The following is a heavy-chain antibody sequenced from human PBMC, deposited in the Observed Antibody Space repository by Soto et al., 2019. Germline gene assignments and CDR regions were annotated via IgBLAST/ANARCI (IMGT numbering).Heavy chain of an antibody. CDR3: TRKRFGMDV. CDR2: IKEDGSEK. J-gene: IGHJ6*02. V-gene: IGHV3-7*03. Sequence: LRLSCAASGFAFSSSWMSWVRQAPGKGLEWVANIKEDGSEKDYVDPVKGRFTITRDNAKNSLYLQMNNLRAEDTAVYFCTRKRFGMDVWGQGTTVTVSS. CDR1: GFAFSSSW.